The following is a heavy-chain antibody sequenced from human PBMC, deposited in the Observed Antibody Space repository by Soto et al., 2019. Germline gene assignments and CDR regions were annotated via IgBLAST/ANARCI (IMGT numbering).Heavy chain of an antibody. CDR1: GFTFSIFA. J-gene: IGHJ3*02. CDR3: AKDRGTGDYGVNAVDI. V-gene: IGHV3-23*01. D-gene: IGHD7-27*01. CDR2: ISGRGGNT. Sequence: EVQLLESGGGLVQPGGSLRLSCAASGFTFSIFAMSWVRQAPGKGLEWVSTISGRGGNTYYADSVKGRFTISRDNSKNTLNLQMNGLRGEDTAVYYCAKDRGTGDYGVNAVDIWGQGTMGTVSS.